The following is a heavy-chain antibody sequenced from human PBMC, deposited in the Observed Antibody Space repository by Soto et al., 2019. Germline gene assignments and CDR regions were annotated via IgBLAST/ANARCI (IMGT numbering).Heavy chain of an antibody. J-gene: IGHJ3*02. D-gene: IGHD3-22*01. Sequence: GASVKVSCKASGYTFTGYYMHWVRQAPGQGLEWMGGIIPIFGTANYAQKFQGRVTITADESTSTAYMELSSLRSEDTAVYYCASQHYYDSAFDAFDIWGQGTMVTVSS. CDR1: GYTFTGYY. CDR2: IIPIFGTA. CDR3: ASQHYYDSAFDAFDI. V-gene: IGHV1-69*13.